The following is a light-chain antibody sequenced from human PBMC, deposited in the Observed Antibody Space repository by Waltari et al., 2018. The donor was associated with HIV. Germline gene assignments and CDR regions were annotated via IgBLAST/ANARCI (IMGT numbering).Light chain of an antibody. CDR3: AAWDDSLNGYV. CDR1: SSNIGSNT. CDR2: SNN. Sequence: QSVLPQPPSASGTPGQRVTISCSGSSSNIGSNTVNWYKQLPGTAPTLLIYSNNHRPSGVPDRFSGSKSGTSASLAISGLQSEDEADYYCAAWDDSLNGYVFGTGTKVTVL. V-gene: IGLV1-44*01. J-gene: IGLJ1*01.